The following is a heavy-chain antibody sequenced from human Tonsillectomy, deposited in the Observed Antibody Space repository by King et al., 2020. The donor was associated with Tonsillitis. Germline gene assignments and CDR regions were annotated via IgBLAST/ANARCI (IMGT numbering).Heavy chain of an antibody. CDR2: ISASGGST. CDR3: AKHKVATMPRDAFDF. D-gene: IGHD5-12*01. Sequence: QLVQSGGGLVQPGGSLRLSCAASGFTFSSYAMSWVRQAPGKGLEWVAGISASGGSTYSGDSVKGRFTISRDNSKNTLYLQMNSLRAEDTAVYYCAKHKVATMPRDAFDFWGQGTMLTVSS. J-gene: IGHJ3*01. CDR1: GFTFSSYA. V-gene: IGHV3-23*04.